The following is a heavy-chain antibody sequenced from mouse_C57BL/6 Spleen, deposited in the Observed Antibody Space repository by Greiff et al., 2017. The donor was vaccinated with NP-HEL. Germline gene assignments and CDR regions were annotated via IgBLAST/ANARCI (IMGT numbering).Heavy chain of an antibody. V-gene: IGHV3-6*01. CDR2: ISYDGSN. CDR3: ARDGTDWYFDV. CDR1: GYSITSGYY. J-gene: IGHJ1*03. D-gene: IGHD4-1*01. Sequence: EVKLMESGPGLVKPSQSLSLTCSVTGYSITSGYYWNWIRQFPGNKLEWMGYISYDGSNNYNPSLKNRISITRDTSKNQFFLKLNSVTTEDTATYYCARDGTDWYFDVWGTGTTVTVSS.